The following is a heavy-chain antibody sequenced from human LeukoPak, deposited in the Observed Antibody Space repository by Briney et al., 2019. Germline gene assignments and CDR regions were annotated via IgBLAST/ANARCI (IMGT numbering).Heavy chain of an antibody. J-gene: IGHJ4*02. D-gene: IGHD3-22*01. V-gene: IGHV1-69*06. CDR3: ARGRDYYDSSGYYYGY. CDR2: VIPMFGTT. Sequence: ASVKVSCKASGGTFSTYAINWVRQAPGQGLEWMGGVIPMFGTTNYAQKFQGRVTITADKSTSTAYMDLSSLRSEDTAVYYCARGRDYYDSSGYYYGYWGQGTLVTVSS. CDR1: GGTFSTYA.